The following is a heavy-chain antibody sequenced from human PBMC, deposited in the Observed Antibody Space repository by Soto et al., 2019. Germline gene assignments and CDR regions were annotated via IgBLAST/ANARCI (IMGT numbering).Heavy chain of an antibody. J-gene: IGHJ4*02. V-gene: IGHV4-39*01. CDR2: IYYSGST. CDR1: GGSISSSSYY. Sequence: PSETLSLTCTVSGGSISSSSYYWGWIRQPPGKGLEWIGSIYYSGSTYYNPSLKSRVTISVDTSKNQFSLKLRSVTAADTAVYYCARHTHSYGFYWGQGTLVTVSS. CDR3: ARHTHSYGFY. D-gene: IGHD5-18*01.